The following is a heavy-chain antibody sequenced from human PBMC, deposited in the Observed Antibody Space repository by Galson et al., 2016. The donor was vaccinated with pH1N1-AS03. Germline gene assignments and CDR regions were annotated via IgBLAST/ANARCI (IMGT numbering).Heavy chain of an antibody. V-gene: IGHV3-74*03. CDR3: SRDPRTAFDI. Sequence: SLRLSCAASGVTLSYYWMHWVRQAPGKGLVWVSGINSDGSGTMYADSVKGRFTISRDNAKNTLYLQMNSLRAEDTAIYYCSRDPRTAFDIWGQGTTVTVSS. CDR1: GVTLSYYW. CDR2: INSDGSGT. J-gene: IGHJ3*02.